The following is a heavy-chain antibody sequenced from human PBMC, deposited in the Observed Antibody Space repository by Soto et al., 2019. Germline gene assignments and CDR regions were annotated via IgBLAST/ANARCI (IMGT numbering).Heavy chain of an antibody. D-gene: IGHD3-22*01. J-gene: IGHJ3*02. Sequence: ASVKVSCKVSGYTLTELSMHWVRQAPGKGLEWMGGFDPEDGETIYAQKFQGRVTMTEDTSTDTAYMELSSLRSEDTAVYYCATTDYYDSSGYNSFDIWGRGTMVTVSS. CDR3: ATTDYYDSSGYNSFDI. V-gene: IGHV1-24*01. CDR1: GYTLTELS. CDR2: FDPEDGET.